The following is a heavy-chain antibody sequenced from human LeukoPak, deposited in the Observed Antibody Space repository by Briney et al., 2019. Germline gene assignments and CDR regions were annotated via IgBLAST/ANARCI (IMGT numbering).Heavy chain of an antibody. D-gene: IGHD1-1*01. CDR3: ARAGSTLEAGLDY. CDR2: INPSGGST. V-gene: IGHV1-46*01. CDR1: GYTFTSYY. J-gene: IGHJ4*02. Sequence: ASVKVSCKASGYTFTSYYMHWVRQTPGQGLEWMGIINPSGGSTSYAQTFQGGVTMTRDTSTSRVYMELSSLRSEDTAVYYCARAGSTLEAGLDYWGQGTLVTVSS.